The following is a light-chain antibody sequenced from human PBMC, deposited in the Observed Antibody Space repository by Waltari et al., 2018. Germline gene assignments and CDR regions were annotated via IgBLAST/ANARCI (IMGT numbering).Light chain of an antibody. CDR2: GAS. Sequence: IVMTQSPATLSVSPGERATPSCRASQSVCGNLAWYQQKPGQGPRLLIYGASTWGTGLPARFSGSGYETEFTLTISSVQSEDFAVYYCQQYNDWPLYTFGQGTKLEIK. V-gene: IGKV3-15*01. CDR3: QQYNDWPLYT. CDR1: QSVCGN. J-gene: IGKJ2*01.